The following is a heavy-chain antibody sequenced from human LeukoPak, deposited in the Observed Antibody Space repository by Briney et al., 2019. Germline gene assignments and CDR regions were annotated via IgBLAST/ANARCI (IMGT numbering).Heavy chain of an antibody. CDR3: AKEGAAVMGYFDY. Sequence: GGSLRLSCAASGFTFGDYAMNWVRQAPGKWLEWVSVISGSGGGSHYADSVKGRFTISRDNSKNTLYLQMDSLRGEDTAVYYCAKEGAAVMGYFDYWGQGALVIVSS. J-gene: IGHJ4*02. CDR1: GFTFGDYA. CDR2: ISGSGGGS. V-gene: IGHV3-23*01. D-gene: IGHD2-15*01.